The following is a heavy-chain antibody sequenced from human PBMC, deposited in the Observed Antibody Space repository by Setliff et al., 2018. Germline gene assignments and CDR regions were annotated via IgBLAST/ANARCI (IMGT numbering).Heavy chain of an antibody. Sequence: GGSLRLSCAASGFTFSNYWMSWVRQAPGKGLEWVANIRQDGRETYYMDSVKGRFTISRDNAKSSLYLQMNSLRAEDTAVYYCARAQLYNWNLRPMGAFDIWGQGTMVTVSS. CDR1: GFTFSNYW. CDR3: ARAQLYNWNLRPMGAFDI. V-gene: IGHV3-7*01. CDR2: IRQDGRET. J-gene: IGHJ3*02. D-gene: IGHD1-20*01.